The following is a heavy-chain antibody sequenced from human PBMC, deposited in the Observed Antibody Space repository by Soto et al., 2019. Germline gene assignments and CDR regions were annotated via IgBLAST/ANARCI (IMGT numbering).Heavy chain of an antibody. J-gene: IGHJ4*02. V-gene: IGHV3-74*01. CDR2: ISSDGSST. CDR3: ARPYGDPFFDS. CDR1: GFTFNTFW. Sequence: EVQLVESGEGLVQPGGSLRLSCATSGFTFNTFWMHWVRQAPGKGLVWVSHISSDGSSTGYADSVKGRFTIFRDNAKNTLYLQMGSLRAEDTAVYYCARPYGDPFFDSWGQGALVTVSS. D-gene: IGHD4-17*01.